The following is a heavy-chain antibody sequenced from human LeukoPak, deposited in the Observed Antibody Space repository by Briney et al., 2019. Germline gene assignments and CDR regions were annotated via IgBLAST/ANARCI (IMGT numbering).Heavy chain of an antibody. CDR1: GFTFSDYA. CDR2: ISSTSNTI. V-gene: IGHV3-48*02. Sequence: GGSLRLSCAGSGFTFSDYAIDWVRQAPGKGLEWVSYISSTSNTIFYADSVKGRFTISRDNAKNSLYLQMSSLRDEDTAVYYCVRYSSISGDYWGQGTLVTVSS. J-gene: IGHJ4*02. D-gene: IGHD6-6*01. CDR3: VRYSSISGDY.